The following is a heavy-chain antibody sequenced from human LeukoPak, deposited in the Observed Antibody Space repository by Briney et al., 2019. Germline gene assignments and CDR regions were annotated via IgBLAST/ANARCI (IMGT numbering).Heavy chain of an antibody. V-gene: IGHV3-7*05. Sequence: GGSLRLSCAASGFTFSTYWMSWVRQAPGKGLEWVANIKEDGSDKYYVDSVKGRFTISRDNAKNSLYLQMNSLRAEDTAVYYCARDTGYNTFDYWGQGTLVTASS. CDR1: GFTFSTYW. CDR2: IKEDGSDK. J-gene: IGHJ4*02. D-gene: IGHD5-24*01. CDR3: ARDTGYNTFDY.